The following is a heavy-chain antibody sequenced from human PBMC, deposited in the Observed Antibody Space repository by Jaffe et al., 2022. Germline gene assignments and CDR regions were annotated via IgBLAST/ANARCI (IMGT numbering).Heavy chain of an antibody. CDR3: ARDNWRYSSGYAPPPLDY. CDR2: IYHSGST. V-gene: IGHV4-38-2*02. Sequence: QVQLQESGPGLVKPSETLSLTCAVSGYSISSGYYWGWIRQPPGKGLEWIGSIYHSGSTYYNPSLKSRVTISVDTSKNQFSLKLSSVTAADTAVYYCARDNWRYSSGYAPPPLDYWGQGTLVTVSS. J-gene: IGHJ4*02. CDR1: GYSISSGYY. D-gene: IGHD6-19*01.